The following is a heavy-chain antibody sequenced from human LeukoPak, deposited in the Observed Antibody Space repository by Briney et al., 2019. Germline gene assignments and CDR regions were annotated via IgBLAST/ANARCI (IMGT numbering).Heavy chain of an antibody. D-gene: IGHD6-19*01. CDR1: GFTFSSNY. Sequence: GGSLRLSCAASGFTFSSNYMSWVRQAPGKGLEWVSSIDYDGGSGHYADSVKGRFTISRDNSNNTLFLHLNSLRGEDTAVYYCTRNSGWYGLSWGQGTLVTVSS. CDR2: IDYDGGSG. V-gene: IGHV3-53*01. CDR3: TRNSGWYGLS. J-gene: IGHJ1*01.